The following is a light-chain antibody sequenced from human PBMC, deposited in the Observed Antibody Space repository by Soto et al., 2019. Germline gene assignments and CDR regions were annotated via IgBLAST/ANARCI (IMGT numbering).Light chain of an antibody. V-gene: IGLV2-23*01. J-gene: IGLJ2*01. Sequence: QSALTQPASVSGSPGQSITISCTGISSDNPVSWYQHHPGKAPKLMIYEGSKRPSGVSNRFSGSKSGNTASLTISGLQAEDEADYYYCSYAATSTFVLFGGGTKVTVL. CDR1: SSDNP. CDR3: CSYAATSTFVL. CDR2: EGS.